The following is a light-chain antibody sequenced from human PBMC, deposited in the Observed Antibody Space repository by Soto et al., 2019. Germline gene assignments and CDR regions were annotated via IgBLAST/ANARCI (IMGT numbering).Light chain of an antibody. CDR3: GSYASGGAYV. V-gene: IGLV2-14*01. J-gene: IGLJ1*01. CDR1: SSDVGGYNA. Sequence: QSMISQPVCLSGSGLQSETISCTGPSSDVGGYNAVSWYQQHPGKAPKLMIYDVSNRPSGASDRFSGSKSGNTASLTISGLQAEDEADYYCGSYASGGAYVFGTGT. CDR2: DVS.